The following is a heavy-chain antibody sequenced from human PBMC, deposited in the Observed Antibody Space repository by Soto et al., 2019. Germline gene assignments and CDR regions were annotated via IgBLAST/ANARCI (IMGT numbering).Heavy chain of an antibody. Sequence: EVQLLESGGDLVQPGGSLRLSCAASGFTFSLFAMSWVRQSPGKGLEWVSTISGSGGSTYYADAVKGRFTISRDNSMDTLYLQMKSLRADDTAVYYCAIFGSGNYRPFEYWGQGTLVTVSS. D-gene: IGHD3-10*01. J-gene: IGHJ4*02. V-gene: IGHV3-23*01. CDR1: GFTFSLFA. CDR3: AIFGSGNYRPFEY. CDR2: ISGSGGST.